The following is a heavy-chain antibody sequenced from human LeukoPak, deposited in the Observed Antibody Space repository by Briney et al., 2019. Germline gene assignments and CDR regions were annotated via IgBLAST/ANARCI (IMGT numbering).Heavy chain of an antibody. J-gene: IGHJ4*02. Sequence: GSSVKVSCTASGGTFSSYAISWVRQAPGQGLEWMGGIIPIFGTANYAQKFQGRVTITADESTSTAYMELSSLRSEDTAVYYCAFARDYGSGSYPVDYWGQGTLVTVSS. CDR1: GGTFSSYA. CDR2: IIPIFGTA. CDR3: AFARDYGSGSYPVDY. D-gene: IGHD3-10*01. V-gene: IGHV1-69*01.